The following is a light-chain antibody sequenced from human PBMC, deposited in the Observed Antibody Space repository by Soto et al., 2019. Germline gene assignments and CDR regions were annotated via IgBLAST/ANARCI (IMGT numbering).Light chain of an antibody. J-gene: IGKJ1*01. Sequence: DIQITKSPSSVSGSVGVRVTITCRASQTISSWLAWYQQKPGRAPKLLIYDASTLESGVPSRFSGSGSGTEFTLTISSLQSEDFAVYYCQQYNNWPETFGQGTKVDIK. CDR2: DAS. V-gene: IGKV1-5*01. CDR3: QQYNNWPET. CDR1: QTISSW.